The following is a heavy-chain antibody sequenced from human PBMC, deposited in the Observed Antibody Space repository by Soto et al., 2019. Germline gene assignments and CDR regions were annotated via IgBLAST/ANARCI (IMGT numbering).Heavy chain of an antibody. V-gene: IGHV4-4*02. Sequence: PSETLSLTCAVSGTSISSTFWWTWVRQPPGKGLEWIGEVYHTGTTKYNPSLKNRVTISVDKSNNQFSLELRAVTAADTAVYYCAREGYNFGPFDYWGQGALVTV. J-gene: IGHJ4*02. D-gene: IGHD5-18*01. CDR2: VYHTGTT. CDR3: AREGYNFGPFDY. CDR1: GTSISSTFW.